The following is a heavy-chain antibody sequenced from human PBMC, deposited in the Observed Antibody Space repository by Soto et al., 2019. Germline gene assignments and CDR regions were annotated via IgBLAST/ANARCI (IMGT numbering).Heavy chain of an antibody. CDR3: ARDTVLGYCSGGSCWVGPYYYYGMDV. J-gene: IGHJ6*02. V-gene: IGHV1-69*13. Sequence: VASVKVSCKASGCTFSSYAISWVRQAPGQGLEWMGGIIPIFGTANYAQKFQGRVTITADESTSTAYMELSSLRSEDTAVYYCARDTVLGYCSGGSCWVGPYYYYGMDVWGQGTTVTVSS. CDR1: GCTFSSYA. CDR2: IIPIFGTA. D-gene: IGHD2-15*01.